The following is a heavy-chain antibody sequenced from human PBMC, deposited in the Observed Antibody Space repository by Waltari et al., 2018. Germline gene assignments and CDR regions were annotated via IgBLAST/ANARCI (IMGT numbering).Heavy chain of an antibody. D-gene: IGHD3-10*01. CDR3: AKSMVKTPFYGMDV. J-gene: IGHJ6*02. CDR1: GSTFSNSA. Sequence: EVQLLESGGGLVQPGGSARLSCVASGSTFSNSAMIWVRQGPGKGLEWVSGISSSGGDTYQANSVEGRFTISRDNSKNTLYLQMNSLRVDDTAVYYCAKSMVKTPFYGMDVWGQGTTVTVSS. V-gene: IGHV3-23*01. CDR2: ISSSGGDT.